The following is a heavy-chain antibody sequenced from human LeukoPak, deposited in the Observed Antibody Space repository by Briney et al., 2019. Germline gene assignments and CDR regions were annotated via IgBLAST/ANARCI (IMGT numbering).Heavy chain of an antibody. CDR3: ARGRDGNIYDAFDI. V-gene: IGHV3-11*01. Sequence: PGGSLRLSCAASGFTFSDYYMSWIRQAPGKGLEWVSYIISSGSITYYADSVKGRFTISRDNAKSSLYLQMSSLRAEDTAVYYCARGRDGNIYDAFDIWGQGTMVTVSS. J-gene: IGHJ3*02. D-gene: IGHD5-24*01. CDR2: IISSGSIT. CDR1: GFTFSDYY.